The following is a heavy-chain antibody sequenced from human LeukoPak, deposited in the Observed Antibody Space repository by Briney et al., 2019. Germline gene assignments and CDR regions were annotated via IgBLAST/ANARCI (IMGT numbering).Heavy chain of an antibody. Sequence: ASVKVSCKASGYTFTGYYMHWVRQAPGQGLEWMGWINPNSGGTNYAQKFQGRVTMTRDTSISTAYMELRSLRSDDTAVYYCARDLEVRGVIGSHLFDYWGQGTLVTVSS. CDR2: INPNSGGT. CDR3: ARDLEVRGVIGSHLFDY. V-gene: IGHV1-2*02. J-gene: IGHJ4*02. D-gene: IGHD3-10*01. CDR1: GYTFTGYY.